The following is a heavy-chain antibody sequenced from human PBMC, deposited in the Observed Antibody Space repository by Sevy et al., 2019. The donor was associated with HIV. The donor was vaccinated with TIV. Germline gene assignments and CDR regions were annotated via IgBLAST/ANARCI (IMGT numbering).Heavy chain of an antibody. CDR2: ISYDGSNK. CDR3: ARDSPIMITFGGVKSYYSCMDV. CDR1: GFTFSSYA. V-gene: IGHV3-30-3*01. Sequence: GGSLRLSCAASGFTFSSYAMHWVRQAPGKGLEWVAVISYDGSNKYYADSVKGRFTISRDNSKNTLYLQMNSLGAEDTAVYYCARDSPIMITFGGVKSYYSCMDVWGKGTTVTVSS. D-gene: IGHD3-16*01. J-gene: IGHJ6*03.